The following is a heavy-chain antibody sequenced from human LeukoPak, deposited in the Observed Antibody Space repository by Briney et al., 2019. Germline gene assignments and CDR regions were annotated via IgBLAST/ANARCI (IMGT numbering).Heavy chain of an antibody. CDR3: ERLQNYPRSNWFDP. CDR2: IYPGDSDT. D-gene: IGHD5-24*01. Sequence: GESLQISCKGSGYSFTSYWIGWVRQMPGKGLEWMGIIYPGDSDTRYSPSFQGQVTISADKSISTAYLQWSSLKASDTAMYYCERLQNYPRSNWFDPWGQGTLVTVSS. CDR1: GYSFTSYW. V-gene: IGHV5-51*01. J-gene: IGHJ5*02.